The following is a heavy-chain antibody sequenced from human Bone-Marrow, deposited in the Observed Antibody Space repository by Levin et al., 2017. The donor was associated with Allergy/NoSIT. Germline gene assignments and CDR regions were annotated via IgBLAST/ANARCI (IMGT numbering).Heavy chain of an antibody. CDR1: GDSVSNADYY. CDR2: IYYSGTT. V-gene: IGHV4-30-4*01. D-gene: IGHD2-2*01. Sequence: PSETLSLTCSVSGDSVSNADYYWSWVRQPPGKGLEWIGYIYYSGTTYYNPSLRSRVIMSLDTSKNQFSLRLRSVTAADTAVYYCATLHDRKYLAGWLDPWGLGTLVTVSS. CDR3: ATLHDRKYLAGWLDP. J-gene: IGHJ5*02.